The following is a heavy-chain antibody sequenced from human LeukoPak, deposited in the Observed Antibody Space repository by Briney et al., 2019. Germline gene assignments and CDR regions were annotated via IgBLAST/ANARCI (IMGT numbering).Heavy chain of an antibody. Sequence: ASVKVSCKASGYTFTGYYIHWVRQAPGQGLEWMGWINPTSGDTNYVQKFQGRVTMTRDTSISTAYMELSRLRSDDTAVYYCARDQLAGYCYGMDVWGQGTTVTVSS. D-gene: IGHD6-6*01. V-gene: IGHV1-2*02. J-gene: IGHJ6*02. CDR2: INPTSGDT. CDR3: ARDQLAGYCYGMDV. CDR1: GYTFTGYY.